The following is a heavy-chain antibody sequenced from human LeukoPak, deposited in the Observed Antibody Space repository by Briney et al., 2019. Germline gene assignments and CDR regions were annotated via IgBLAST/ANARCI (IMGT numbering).Heavy chain of an antibody. D-gene: IGHD6-6*01. V-gene: IGHV4-34*01. CDR2: INHSGST. Sequence: PSETLSLTCAVYGVSFSGYYWSWIRQPPGKGLEWIVEINHSGSTNYNPSLKSRVTISVDTSKNQFSLKLSSVTAADTAVYYCARGPSSIAARPIDYWGQGTLVTVSS. CDR3: ARGPSSIAARPIDY. CDR1: GVSFSGYY. J-gene: IGHJ4*02.